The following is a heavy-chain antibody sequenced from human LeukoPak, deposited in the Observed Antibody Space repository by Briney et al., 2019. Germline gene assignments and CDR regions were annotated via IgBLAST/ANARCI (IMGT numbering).Heavy chain of an antibody. CDR3: ARHKQSGTYYDAFDI. CDR1: GGSIGSTTYY. D-gene: IGHD1-26*01. V-gene: IGHV4-39*01. Sequence: SETLPLTCTVSGGSIGSTTYYWGWIRQPPAKELECIGSIYYSGSTYYNPSLKSRVTISLDTSKNQFSLKLSSVTAADTAVYYCARHKQSGTYYDAFDIWGQGTMVTVSS. CDR2: IYYSGST. J-gene: IGHJ3*02.